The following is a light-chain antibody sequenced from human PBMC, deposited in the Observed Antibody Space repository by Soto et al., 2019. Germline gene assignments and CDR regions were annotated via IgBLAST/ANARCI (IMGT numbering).Light chain of an antibody. CDR2: GAS. J-gene: IGKJ4*01. V-gene: IGKV3-11*01. Sequence: IVLTQSPATLSLSPGERATLSCRARQTVSTYLSWYQHKPGQAPRLLISGASNRATGIPARFSGSGSGTDFTLPISSLEPEDSAVYYCQQRYNWLTFGGGTKVEIK. CDR3: QQRYNWLT. CDR1: QTVSTY.